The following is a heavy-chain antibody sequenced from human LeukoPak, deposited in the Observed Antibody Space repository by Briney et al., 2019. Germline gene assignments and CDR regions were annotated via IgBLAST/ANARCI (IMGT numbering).Heavy chain of an antibody. V-gene: IGHV4-4*02. J-gene: IGHJ6*03. CDR2: IYHSGST. Sequence: PSETLSLTCAVSGVSISSSNWWSWVRQPPGKGLEWIGEIYHSGSTNYNPSLKSRVTISVDTSKNQFSLKLSSVTAADTAVYYCARAENYYYYYMDVWGKGTTVTISS. CDR3: ARAENYYYYYMDV. CDR1: GVSISSSNW.